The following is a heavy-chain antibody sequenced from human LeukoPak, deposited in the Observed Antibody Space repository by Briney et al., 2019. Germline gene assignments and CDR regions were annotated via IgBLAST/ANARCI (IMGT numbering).Heavy chain of an antibody. Sequence: PSETLSLTCTVSGGSISSSSYYWGWIRQPPGKGLEWIGNIYYSGSTYYNPSLKSRVTISVDTSKNQFSLKLSSVTAADTAVYYCARHATVKGGHFGYWGQGTLVTVSS. CDR2: IYYSGST. D-gene: IGHD4-11*01. V-gene: IGHV4-39*01. J-gene: IGHJ4*02. CDR3: ARHATVKGGHFGY. CDR1: GGSISSSSYY.